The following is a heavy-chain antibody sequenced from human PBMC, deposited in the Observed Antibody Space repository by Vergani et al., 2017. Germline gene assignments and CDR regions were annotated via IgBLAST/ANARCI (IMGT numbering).Heavy chain of an antibody. J-gene: IGHJ4*02. CDR1: GGTFSSYA. CDR2: IIPIFGTA. V-gene: IGHV1-69*06. Sequence: QVQLVQSGAEVKKPGSSVKVSCKASGGTFSSYAISWVRQAPGQGLEWMGGIIPIFGTANYAQKFQGRVTITADTSTSTAYMELRSLRSDDTAVHYCARDFRVWNGFDYWGQGTLVTVSS. CDR3: ARDFRVWNGFDY. D-gene: IGHD1-1*01.